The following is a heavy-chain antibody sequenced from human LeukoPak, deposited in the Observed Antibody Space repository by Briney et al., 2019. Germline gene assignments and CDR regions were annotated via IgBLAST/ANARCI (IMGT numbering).Heavy chain of an antibody. CDR3: ARESGYYDSSGYYWIFDY. CDR2: IYYSGST. Sequence: PSETLSLTCTVSGGSISSYYWTWIRQPPGKGLEWIGCIYYSGSTNYNPSLKSRVTISVDTSKNQFSLKLSSVTAADTAVYYCARESGYYDSSGYYWIFDYWGQGTLVTVSS. V-gene: IGHV4-59*01. CDR1: GGSISSYY. J-gene: IGHJ4*02. D-gene: IGHD3-22*01.